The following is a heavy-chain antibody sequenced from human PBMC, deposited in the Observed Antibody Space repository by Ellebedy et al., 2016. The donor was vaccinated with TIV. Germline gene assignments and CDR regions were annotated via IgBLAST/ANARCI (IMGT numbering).Heavy chain of an antibody. V-gene: IGHV4-59*01. CDR1: GGSISTYY. J-gene: IGHJ5*01. CDR3: ARAHYALNWFDS. Sequence: SETLSLXXTVSGGSISTYYWTWIRQPPGKGLEWIGYFYITGSTNYSPSLKSRVTISVDTSKNQFSLKLTSVTAADTAVYFCARAHYALNWFDSWGQGSLVTVSS. CDR2: FYITGST. D-gene: IGHD4-17*01.